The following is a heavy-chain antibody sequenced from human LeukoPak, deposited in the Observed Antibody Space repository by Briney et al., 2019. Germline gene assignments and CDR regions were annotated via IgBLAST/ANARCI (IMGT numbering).Heavy chain of an antibody. Sequence: PSETLSLTCTVSGGSISSSSYYWGWIRQPPGKGLEWIGSIYYSGSTYYNPSLKSRVTISVDTSKNQFSLKLSSVTAADTAVYYCARQGRWLQAYSLKFDYWGQGTLVTVSS. D-gene: IGHD5-24*01. CDR2: IYYSGST. V-gene: IGHV4-39*01. CDR1: GGSISSSSYY. CDR3: ARQGRWLQAYSLKFDY. J-gene: IGHJ4*02.